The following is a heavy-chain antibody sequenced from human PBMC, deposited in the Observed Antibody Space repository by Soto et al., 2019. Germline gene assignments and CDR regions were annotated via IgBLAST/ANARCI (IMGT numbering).Heavy chain of an antibody. D-gene: IGHD2-15*01. V-gene: IGHV3-30*18. CDR3: AKDLSGARWYYDALDV. J-gene: IGHJ6*02. Sequence: GGSLRLSCEVSGFTFSTHGMHWVRQAPGKGLEWVAGTSYDGTNKYYARSVQGRFTISRENSMKTLYLQMNSLRTEDTAVYYCAKDLSGARWYYDALDVWGQGXTVTVYS. CDR1: GFTFSTHG. CDR2: TSYDGTNK.